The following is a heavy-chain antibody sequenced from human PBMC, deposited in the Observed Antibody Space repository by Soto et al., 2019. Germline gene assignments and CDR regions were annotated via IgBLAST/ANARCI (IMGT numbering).Heavy chain of an antibody. D-gene: IGHD1-26*01. Sequence: ASVKVSCKASGYTFTSYYMHWVRQAPGQGLEWMGIINPGGGSTSYAQKFQGRVTMTRDTSTSTVYMELSSLRSEDTAVYYCAREIGGATTADYYYGMDVWGQGTTGTASS. CDR2: INPGGGST. V-gene: IGHV1-46*01. CDR3: AREIGGATTADYYYGMDV. J-gene: IGHJ6*02. CDR1: GYTFTSYY.